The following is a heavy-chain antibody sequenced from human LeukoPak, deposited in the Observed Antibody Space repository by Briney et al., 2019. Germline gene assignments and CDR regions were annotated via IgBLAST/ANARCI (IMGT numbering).Heavy chain of an antibody. J-gene: IGHJ4*02. Sequence: VISYDGSNKYYADSVKGRFTISRDNSKNTLYLQMNSLRAEDTAVYYCARDFGYYYGSAPHGDYWGQGTLVTVSS. D-gene: IGHD3-10*01. CDR3: ARDFGYYYGSAPHGDY. V-gene: IGHV3-30-3*01. CDR2: ISYDGSNK.